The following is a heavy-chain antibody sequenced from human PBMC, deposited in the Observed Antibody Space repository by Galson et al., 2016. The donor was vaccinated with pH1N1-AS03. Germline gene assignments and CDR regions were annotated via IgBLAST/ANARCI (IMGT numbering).Heavy chain of an antibody. CDR1: GYNFMSYW. Sequence: QSGAEVKKPGESLKISCKVSGYNFMSYWIGWVRQMPGKGLEWLGIMYPEDSDVRYSPSLRGQVTISADKSISTAYLQWTSLEASDTAIYFCARPSPLGIPGRKGLYAFDSWGQGTKVTVSS. CDR2: MYPEDSDV. D-gene: IGHD7-27*01. J-gene: IGHJ3*01. CDR3: ARPSPLGIPGRKGLYAFDS. V-gene: IGHV5-51*03.